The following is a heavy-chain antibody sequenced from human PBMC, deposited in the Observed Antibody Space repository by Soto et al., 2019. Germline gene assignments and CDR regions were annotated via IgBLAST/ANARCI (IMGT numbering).Heavy chain of an antibody. D-gene: IGHD4-17*01. CDR3: ARARLRAVYAFDF. J-gene: IGHJ3*01. Sequence: QVQLQESGPGLVKPSQTLSLTCTLSGVSIASGAYYWTWVRHHPGKGLEWIGYIYYNGNTYFSPSLKNRLTISIDTSKNQFSLKLSSVTAADTAMYYCARARLRAVYAFDFWGQGTMVTVSS. CDR1: GVSIASGAYY. CDR2: IYYNGNT. V-gene: IGHV4-31*03.